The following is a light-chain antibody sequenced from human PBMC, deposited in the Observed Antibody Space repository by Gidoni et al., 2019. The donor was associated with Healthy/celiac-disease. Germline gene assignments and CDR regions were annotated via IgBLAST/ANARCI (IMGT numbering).Light chain of an antibody. J-gene: IGLJ1*01. Sequence: SYVLPPPPSVSVAPGQPARITCGGNNIGSKSVHGYQQKPGQAPVLVVYDDSDRPSGIPERVCGSNSGNTATLTISRVEAGDEADDYCQVWDSSSDHPDYVFGTGTKVTVL. CDR3: QVWDSSSDHPDYV. CDR1: NIGSKS. CDR2: DDS. V-gene: IGLV3-21*02.